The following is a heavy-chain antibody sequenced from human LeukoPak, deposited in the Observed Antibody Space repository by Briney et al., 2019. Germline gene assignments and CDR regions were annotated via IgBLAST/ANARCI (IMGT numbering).Heavy chain of an antibody. CDR1: GFTFSSYW. V-gene: IGHV3-7*01. Sequence: TGGSLRLSCAASGFTFSSYWMSWVRQAPGKGLEWVANIKQDGSEKYYVDSVKGRFTISRDNAKNSLYLQMNSLRAEDTAVYYCARFDWLLFDAFDIWGQGTMVTVSS. CDR2: IKQDGSEK. CDR3: ARFDWLLFDAFDI. D-gene: IGHD3-9*01. J-gene: IGHJ3*02.